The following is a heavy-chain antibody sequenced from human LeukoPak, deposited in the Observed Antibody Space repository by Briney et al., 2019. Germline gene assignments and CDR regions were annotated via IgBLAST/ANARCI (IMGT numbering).Heavy chain of an antibody. CDR1: GFTVSSNY. V-gene: IGHV3-53*05. CDR3: AKDELYAEYFQH. Sequence: TGGSLRLSCAASGFTVSSNYMSWVRQAPGKGLEWVSVIYSGGSTYYADSVKGRFTISRDNSKNTLYLQMNSLRAEDTAVYYCAKDELYAEYFQHWGQGTLVTVSS. D-gene: IGHD1-26*01. CDR2: IYSGGST. J-gene: IGHJ1*01.